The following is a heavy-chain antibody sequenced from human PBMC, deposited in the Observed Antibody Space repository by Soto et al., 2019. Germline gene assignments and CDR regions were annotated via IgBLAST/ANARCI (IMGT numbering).Heavy chain of an antibody. D-gene: IGHD6-19*01. CDR3: AHKGARGSGWYVERTFDY. J-gene: IGHJ4*02. CDR1: GFSLSTSGVT. CDR2: IYWDDDK. V-gene: IGHV2-5*02. Sequence: SGPTRVNPTQTLTLTCTFSGFSLSTSGVTVGWIRQPPGKALEWLALIYWDDDKRYSPSLKSRLTITKDTSKNQVVLTMTNMDPVDTATYYCAHKGARGSGWYVERTFDYWGQGTLVTVSS.